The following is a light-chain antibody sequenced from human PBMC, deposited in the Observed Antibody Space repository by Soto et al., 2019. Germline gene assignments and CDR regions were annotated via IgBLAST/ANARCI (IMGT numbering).Light chain of an antibody. V-gene: IGKV3-20*01. J-gene: IGKJ4*01. CDR3: QQYGSSHLT. Sequence: EIVLTQSPGTLSLSPGERATLSCRASQSVSSSYLAWYQQKPGQAPRLLIYGASSRATGIPDRFSGSGSGTDFTLTMSRLEPEDFAVYYCQQYGSSHLTFVGGTKLEIK. CDR2: GAS. CDR1: QSVSSSY.